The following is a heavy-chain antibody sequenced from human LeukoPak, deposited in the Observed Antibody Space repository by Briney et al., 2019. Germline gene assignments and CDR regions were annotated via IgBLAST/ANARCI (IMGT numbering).Heavy chain of an antibody. CDR3: ARVGVLRYFEL. Sequence: ASVKVSCKASGGTFSSYAISWVRQAPGQGLEWMGRIIPILGIANYAQKFQGRVTITADKSTSTAYMELSSLRSEDTAVYYCARVGVLRYFELWGQGTLVTVSS. D-gene: IGHD3-9*01. CDR1: GGTFSSYA. V-gene: IGHV1-69*04. J-gene: IGHJ4*02. CDR2: IIPILGIA.